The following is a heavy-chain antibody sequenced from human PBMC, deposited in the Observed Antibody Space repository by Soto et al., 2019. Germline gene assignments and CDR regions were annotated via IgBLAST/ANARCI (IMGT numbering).Heavy chain of an antibody. D-gene: IGHD1-26*01. CDR2: LVDSSGRT. Sequence: EVQRLESGGGLVQPGGSLRLSCAASGFTFSSYAMSWVRQAPGKGPEWVSLVDSSGRTYYTDSVKGRFTVSRDNSENTVYLQMNSLRAEDTAVYYCAKWLRSGSYYCDYWGQGTLVTVSS. CDR3: AKWLRSGSYYCDY. J-gene: IGHJ4*02. V-gene: IGHV3-23*01. CDR1: GFTFSSYA.